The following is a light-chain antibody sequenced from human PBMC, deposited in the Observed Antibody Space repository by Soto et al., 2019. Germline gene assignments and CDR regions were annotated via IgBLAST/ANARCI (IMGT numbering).Light chain of an antibody. Sequence: EIVLTQSPGTLSLSPGEGATLSCRASQSVSSTSLAWYQQKPGQAPRLLIYGASSRATGIPDRFTGGGSGTDFTLTISRLEPEDFAVYYCQQYDNSPPWTFGPGTKVDIK. CDR1: QSVSSTS. V-gene: IGKV3-20*01. CDR3: QQYDNSPPWT. CDR2: GAS. J-gene: IGKJ1*01.